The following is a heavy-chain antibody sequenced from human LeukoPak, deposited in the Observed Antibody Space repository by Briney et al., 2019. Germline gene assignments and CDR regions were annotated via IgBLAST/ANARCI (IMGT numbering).Heavy chain of an antibody. V-gene: IGHV3-23*01. CDR1: GFTFSSYA. CDR2: ISGSGGST. D-gene: IGHD6-19*01. J-gene: IGHJ4*02. CDR3: AREGAVAAVFDY. Sequence: GGSLRLSCAASGFTFSSYAMSWVRQAPGKGLEWVSAISGSGGSTYYADSVKGRFTISRDNAKNSLYLQMNSLRAEDTAVYYCAREGAVAAVFDYWGQGTLVTVSS.